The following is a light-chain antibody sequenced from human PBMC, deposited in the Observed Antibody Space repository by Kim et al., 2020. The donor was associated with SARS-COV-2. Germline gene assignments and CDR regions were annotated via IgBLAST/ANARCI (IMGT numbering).Light chain of an antibody. CDR1: QSVSSTY. CDR3: QQYGGSVMYT. J-gene: IGKJ2*01. CDR2: GAS. Sequence: ETVLTQSPGTLSLSPGERATLSCRASQSVSSTYLAWYQQKPGQAPRLLIYGASSRATGIPDRFSGSGSGTDFTLTISRLEPEDCAVYYCQQYGGSVMYTFGQGTKLEI. V-gene: IGKV3-20*01.